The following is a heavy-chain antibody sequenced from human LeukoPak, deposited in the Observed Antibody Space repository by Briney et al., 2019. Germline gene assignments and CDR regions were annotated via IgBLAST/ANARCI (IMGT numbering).Heavy chain of an antibody. CDR1: GGSFSGYY. V-gene: IGHV4-34*01. Sequence: PSETLSLTCAVYGGSFSGYYWSWIRQPPGKGLEWIGEINHSGSTNYNPSLKSRVTISVDTSKNQFSLKLSSVTAADMAVYYCARVRYNWNGGYFDYWGQGTLVTVSS. D-gene: IGHD1-20*01. CDR2: INHSGST. CDR3: ARVRYNWNGGYFDY. J-gene: IGHJ4*02.